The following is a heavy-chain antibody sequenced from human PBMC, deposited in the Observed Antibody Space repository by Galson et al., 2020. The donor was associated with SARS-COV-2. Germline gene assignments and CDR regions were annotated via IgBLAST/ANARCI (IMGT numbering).Heavy chain of an antibody. V-gene: IGHV4-34*01. CDR2: INHSGST. CDR3: GRRNLPIYPPDY. CDR1: GGSFNNYY. J-gene: IGHJ4*02. D-gene: IGHD2-21*01. Sequence: SETLSLTCAVYGGSFNNYYWSWIRQPPGKGLEWIGEINHSGSTNYNPSLKSRVTISVDTSKNQFSLKLYSVTAADTAVYYCGRRNLPIYPPDYWGQGTLVTV.